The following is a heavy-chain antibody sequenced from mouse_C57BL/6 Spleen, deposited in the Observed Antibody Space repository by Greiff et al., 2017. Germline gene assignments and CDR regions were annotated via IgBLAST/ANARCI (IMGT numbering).Heavy chain of an antibody. CDR3: ARHEAYEYDVGAMDY. J-gene: IGHJ4*01. CDR1: GYTFTEFT. CDR2: FYPGSGSI. Sequence: VQLQQSGAELVQPGASVKLSCSASGYTFTEFTIRLVKLRSRPGLELIWWFYPGSGSIKYNEKFQDKATLTADKSSSTVYMEVSRLTAEEAAVDICARHEAYEYDVGAMDYWGQGTSVTVSS. D-gene: IGHD2-4*01. V-gene: IGHV1-62-2*01.